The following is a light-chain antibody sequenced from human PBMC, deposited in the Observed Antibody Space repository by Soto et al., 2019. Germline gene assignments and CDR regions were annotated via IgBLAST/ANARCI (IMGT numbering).Light chain of an antibody. Sequence: QSALTQPRSVSGSPGQSVTISCTGTSTDVGGYNYVSWYQQHPGKVPKLMLYDVSKRPSGVPDRFSGSKSGNTASLTISGFQAEDEADYYCCSYAGRDTLYVLGSGTKVTLL. CDR3: CSYAGRDTLYV. CDR2: DVS. CDR1: STDVGGYNY. J-gene: IGLJ1*01. V-gene: IGLV2-11*01.